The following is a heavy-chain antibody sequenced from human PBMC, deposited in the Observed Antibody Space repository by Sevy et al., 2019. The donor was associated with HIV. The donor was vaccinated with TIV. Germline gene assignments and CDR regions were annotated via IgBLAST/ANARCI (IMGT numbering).Heavy chain of an antibody. CDR3: AITRESYSDTSGYFDY. D-gene: IGHD3-22*01. Sequence: ASVKVSCRISRYSLNKFFMHWVRQAPGKGLEWMGSFDPEDGERIYAQKFQGRFSMTEDTSTDTAYMELSSLSSDDTAVYYCAITRESYSDTSGYFDYWGQGTLVTVSS. CDR1: RYSLNKFF. V-gene: IGHV1-24*01. CDR2: FDPEDGER. J-gene: IGHJ4*02.